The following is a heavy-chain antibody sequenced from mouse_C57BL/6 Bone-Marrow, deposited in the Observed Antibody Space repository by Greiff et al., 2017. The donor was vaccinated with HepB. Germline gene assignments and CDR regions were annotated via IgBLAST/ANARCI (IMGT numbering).Heavy chain of an antibody. Sequence: VQLKESGPGLVKPSQSLSLTCSVPGYSITSGYYWTWIRQFPGNKLEWMGYISYDGSNNYNPSLKNRISITRDTSKNQFFLKLNSVTTEDTATYYCAREGYYYGSSYSAAWFAYWGQGTLVTVSA. J-gene: IGHJ3*01. CDR1: GYSITSGYY. CDR2: ISYDGSN. CDR3: AREGYYYGSSYSAAWFAY. V-gene: IGHV3-6*01. D-gene: IGHD1-1*01.